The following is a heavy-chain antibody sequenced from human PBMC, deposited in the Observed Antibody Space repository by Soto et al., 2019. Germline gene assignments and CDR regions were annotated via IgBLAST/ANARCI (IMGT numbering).Heavy chain of an antibody. CDR2: ISGSGGST. V-gene: IGHV3-23*01. D-gene: IGHD3-10*01. Sequence: GSLRLSCAGSGFTFSAYAMSWVRQAPGKGLEWVSAISGSGGSTYYADSEKGRFTISRDNSKNTLYLQMNSMRAEDTAVYYYAKYGAFGLLIMPDYWGQRSLVIVSS. CDR3: AKYGAFGLLIMPDY. CDR1: GFTFSAYA. J-gene: IGHJ4*02.